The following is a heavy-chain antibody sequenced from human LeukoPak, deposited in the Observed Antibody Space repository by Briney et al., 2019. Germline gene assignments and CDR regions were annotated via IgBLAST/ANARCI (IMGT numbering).Heavy chain of an antibody. V-gene: IGHV3-23*01. CDR2: ISGSGGST. Sequence: GGSLRLSCAASGFTFSSFAMSWVRQAPGKGLEWVSAISGSGGSTYYADSVKGRFTISRDNSKNTLYLQMNSLRAEDTAVYYCAKRGGLPPLDYYYYYVDVWGKGTTVTVSS. CDR3: AKRGGLPPLDYYYYYVDV. CDR1: GFTFSSFA. D-gene: IGHD2-21*02. J-gene: IGHJ6*03.